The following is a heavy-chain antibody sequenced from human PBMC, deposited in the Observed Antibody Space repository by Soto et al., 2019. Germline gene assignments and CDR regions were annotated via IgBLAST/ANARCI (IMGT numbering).Heavy chain of an antibody. V-gene: IGHV1-24*01. CDR3: ATWEYCSGGSCYDFDY. J-gene: IGHJ4*02. Sequence: ASVKVSCKVSGYTLTELSMHWVRQAPGKGLEWMGGFDPEDGETIYAQKFQGRVTMTEDTSTDTAYMELSSLRSEDTAVYYCATWEYCSGGSCYDFDYWGQGTLVTVSS. CDR2: FDPEDGET. CDR1: GYTLTELS. D-gene: IGHD2-15*01.